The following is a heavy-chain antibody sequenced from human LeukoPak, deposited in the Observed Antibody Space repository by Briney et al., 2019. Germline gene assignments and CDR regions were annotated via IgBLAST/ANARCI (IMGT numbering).Heavy chain of an antibody. J-gene: IGHJ3*02. D-gene: IGHD2-2*01. Sequence: ASVKVPCKASGYTFTGYYMHWVRQAPGQGLEWMGWINPNSGGTNYAQKFQGRVTITRDTSISTAYMELSRLRSDDTAVYYCARVGPYCSSTSCYWGAFDIWGQGTMVTVSS. CDR2: INPNSGGT. CDR1: GYTFTGYY. CDR3: ARVGPYCSSTSCYWGAFDI. V-gene: IGHV1-2*02.